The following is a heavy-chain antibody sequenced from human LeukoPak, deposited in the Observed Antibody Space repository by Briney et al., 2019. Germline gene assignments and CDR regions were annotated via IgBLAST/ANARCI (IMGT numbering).Heavy chain of an antibody. V-gene: IGHV1-46*01. D-gene: IGHD4-23*01. CDR3: RRDNSVEDTAWWFAP. J-gene: IGHJ5*02. CDR1: GYTFTSYY. Sequence: ASVTVSCKASGYTFTSYYMHWVRQAPGQRLEWMGIINPSGCSTSYAQKLQGRVTMTRDMSTITDYMGLSSLGREAQAVCCSRRDNSVEDTAWWFAPWGQDPLVTVS. CDR2: INPSGCST.